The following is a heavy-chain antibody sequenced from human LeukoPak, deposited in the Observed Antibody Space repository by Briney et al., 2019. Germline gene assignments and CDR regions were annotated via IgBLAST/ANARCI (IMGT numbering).Heavy chain of an antibody. CDR2: ISGSGTRT. V-gene: IGHV3-23*01. J-gene: IGHJ5*01. Sequence: PGGSLRLSCAVSGFTVSSNYMSWVRQAPGKGLEWVSAISGSGTRTHYADSVAGRFTISRDNSKNTVYLQMSSLRAEDTAVYYCAKLLNDYGDYVFDSWGQGTLVTVSS. CDR3: AKLLNDYGDYVFDS. CDR1: GFTVSSNY. D-gene: IGHD4-17*01.